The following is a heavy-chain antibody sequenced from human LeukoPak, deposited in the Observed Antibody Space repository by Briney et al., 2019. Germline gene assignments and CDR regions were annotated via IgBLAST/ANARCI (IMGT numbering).Heavy chain of an antibody. Sequence: GGSLRLSCATAGFSFYRYSLIWVRQAPGKGLEWVASITGRSSYIYYADSVKGRFTISRDNAKNTVYLQTSSLTAEDTAVYYCVRGTYHAYYMDVWGKGTTVTVSS. J-gene: IGHJ6*03. CDR2: ITGRSSYI. CDR3: VRGTYHAYYMDV. CDR1: GFSFYRYS. V-gene: IGHV3-21*01. D-gene: IGHD3-16*01.